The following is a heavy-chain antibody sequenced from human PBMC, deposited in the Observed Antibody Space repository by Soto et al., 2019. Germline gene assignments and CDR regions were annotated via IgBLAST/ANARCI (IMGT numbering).Heavy chain of an antibody. CDR2: INHSGST. CDR3: ARKLQLERRTYSDNWFDP. Sequence: SETMSVTCAVYGGYFSGYYWSWIRKPPGKGLEWIGEINHSGSTNYNPSLKSRVTISVDTSKNQFSLKLSSVTAADTAVYYCARKLQLERRTYSDNWFDPWGQGTLVTVSS. J-gene: IGHJ5*02. V-gene: IGHV4-34*01. CDR1: GGYFSGYY. D-gene: IGHD1-1*01.